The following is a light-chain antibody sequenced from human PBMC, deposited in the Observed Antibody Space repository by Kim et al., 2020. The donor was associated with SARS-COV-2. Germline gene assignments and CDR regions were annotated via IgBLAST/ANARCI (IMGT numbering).Light chain of an antibody. CDR3: QQRFA. CDR1: ESISTY. CDR2: DAS. Sequence: ELVLTQSPATLSLSPGERATLSCWASESISTYLAWYQQKPGQAPRLLIYDASARATDTPARFTGSGSGTEFTLTISSLEPDDFAVYYCQQRFAFGGGTKVDIK. V-gene: IGKV3-11*01. J-gene: IGKJ4*01.